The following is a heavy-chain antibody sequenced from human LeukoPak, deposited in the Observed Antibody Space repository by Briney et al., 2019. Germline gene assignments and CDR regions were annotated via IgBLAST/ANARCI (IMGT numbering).Heavy chain of an antibody. V-gene: IGHV3-49*03. D-gene: IGHD4-17*01. J-gene: IGHJ4*02. CDR1: GFTFGDYA. CDR2: IRSKAYGGIT. CDR3: TRTVTTTEPVPIDY. Sequence: GGSLRLSCTASGFTFGDYAMSWFRQAPGKGLEWVGFIRSKAYGGITEYAASVKGRFTISRDDSKSIAYLQMNSLKTEDTAVYYCTRTVTTTEPVPIDYWGQGTLVTVSS.